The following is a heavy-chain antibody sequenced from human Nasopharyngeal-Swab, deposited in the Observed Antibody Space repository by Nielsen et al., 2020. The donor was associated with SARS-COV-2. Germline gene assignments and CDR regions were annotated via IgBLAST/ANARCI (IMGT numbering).Heavy chain of an antibody. CDR3: ARVSSSTSFRTPYYFDY. Sequence: LRLSCTVSGGSISSGGNYWSWIRQHPGKGLEWIGYIYYSGSTYYNPSLKSRVTISVDTSKNQFSLKLSSATAADTAVYYCARVSSSTSFRTPYYFDYWGQGTLVTVSS. CDR1: GGSISSGGNY. V-gene: IGHV4-31*03. J-gene: IGHJ4*02. CDR2: IYYSGST. D-gene: IGHD2-2*01.